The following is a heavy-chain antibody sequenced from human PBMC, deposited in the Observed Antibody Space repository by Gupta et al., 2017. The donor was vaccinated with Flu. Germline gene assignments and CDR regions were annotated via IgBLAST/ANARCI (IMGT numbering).Heavy chain of an antibody. D-gene: IGHD2-2*01. V-gene: IGHV1-69*08. J-gene: IGHJ6*02. Sequence: QAQLVQSGAEAKKPGSSVKVSCGASGDTVRRYSNSWVRQAPGQGLVWMGRVIPMGGTPTDNQIFRDRLTITADKATNTAYMELFSLTSDDTGVYYGAKSLVPQRGNQHAVMDGWGQGTAVIVSS. CDR1: GDTVRRYS. CDR2: VIPMGGTP. CDR3: AKSLVPQRGNQHAVMDG.